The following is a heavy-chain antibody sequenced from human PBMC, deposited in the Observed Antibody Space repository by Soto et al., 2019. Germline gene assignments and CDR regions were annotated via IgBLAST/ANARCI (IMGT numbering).Heavy chain of an antibody. J-gene: IGHJ4*02. Sequence: GGSLRLSCAASGFTFSSYAMSWVRQAPGKGLEWVSAISGSGGSTYYADSVKGRFTISRDNSKNTLYLQMNSLRAEDTAVYYCAKDPSNYDFWSGYYLESPEPHYWGQGTLVTVSS. CDR2: ISGSGGST. V-gene: IGHV3-23*01. CDR1: GFTFSSYA. D-gene: IGHD3-3*01. CDR3: AKDPSNYDFWSGYYLESPEPHY.